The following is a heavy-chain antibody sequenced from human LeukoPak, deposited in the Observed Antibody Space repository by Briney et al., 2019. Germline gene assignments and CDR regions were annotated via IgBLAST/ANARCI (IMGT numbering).Heavy chain of an antibody. CDR3: ARDGEVGARYYFDY. V-gene: IGHV4-4*02. CDR1: GGSISSSNW. CDR2: IYHSGST. J-gene: IGHJ4*02. D-gene: IGHD1-26*01. Sequence: SGTLPLTCAVSGGSISSSNWWSWVRQPPGKGLEWIGEIYHSGSTNYNPSLKSRVTISVDKSKNQFSLKLSSVTAADTAVYYCARDGEVGARYYFDYWGQGTLVTVSS.